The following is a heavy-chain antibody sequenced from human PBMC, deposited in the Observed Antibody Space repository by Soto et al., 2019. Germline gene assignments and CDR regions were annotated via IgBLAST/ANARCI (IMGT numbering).Heavy chain of an antibody. Sequence: QVQLVQSGAEVKKPGASVKVSCKAFGYPFTNNYVHWLRQAPGQGLEWKGRINPSGGDTIYAQKFQGRVTMTRDTSTRTVYMELSSLRSEDTAVYYCARATSLAGVWGTSRPPSYLDYWGQGVLVTASS. J-gene: IGHJ4*02. CDR2: INPSGGDT. D-gene: IGHD3-16*02. V-gene: IGHV1-46*01. CDR1: GYPFTNNY. CDR3: ARATSLAGVWGTSRPPSYLDY.